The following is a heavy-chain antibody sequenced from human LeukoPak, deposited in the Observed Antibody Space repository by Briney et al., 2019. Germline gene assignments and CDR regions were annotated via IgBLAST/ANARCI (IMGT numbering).Heavy chain of an antibody. CDR2: ITWNRDNI. CDR1: GFTFDDYA. J-gene: IGHJ6*02. V-gene: IGHV3-9*01. D-gene: IGHD3-22*01. CDR3: AKDLSSAITSALVLDV. Sequence: GGSLRLSCAASGFTFDDYAMHWVRQAPGKGLEWVSGITWNRDNIGYGDSVKGRFTISRDNVKNVLYLQMTSLRPEDTALYYCAKDLSSAITSALVLDVWGQGTTVIVS.